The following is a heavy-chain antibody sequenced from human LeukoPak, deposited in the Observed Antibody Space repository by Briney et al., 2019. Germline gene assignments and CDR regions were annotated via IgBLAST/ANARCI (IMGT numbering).Heavy chain of an antibody. V-gene: IGHV3-21*01. J-gene: IGHJ1*01. CDR2: ISSSSSYM. Sequence: PGGSLRLSCAASGFTFSSYSMNWVRQAPGKGLEWVSSISSSSSYMYYADSVKGRFTISRDNAKNSLYLQMNSLRAEDTAVYYCAKHESGSHYYDSSGPFQHWGQGTLVTVSS. D-gene: IGHD3-22*01. CDR1: GFTFSSYS. CDR3: AKHESGSHYYDSSGPFQH.